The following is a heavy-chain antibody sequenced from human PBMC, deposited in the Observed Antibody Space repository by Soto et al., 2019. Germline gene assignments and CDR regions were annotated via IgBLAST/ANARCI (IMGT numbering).Heavy chain of an antibody. Sequence: PGGSLRLSCAASGFSVSSNSMSWVRQAQGKGMEWVSVIHSDVTTYYADSVKGRFISSRDSSKDTLYLQMNRLRAEDTAVYYCARELSGSWYNWFDPWGQGTLVTVSS. CDR1: GFSVSSNS. CDR3: ARELSGSWYNWFDP. V-gene: IGHV3-53*01. CDR2: IHSDVTT. J-gene: IGHJ5*02. D-gene: IGHD5-12*01.